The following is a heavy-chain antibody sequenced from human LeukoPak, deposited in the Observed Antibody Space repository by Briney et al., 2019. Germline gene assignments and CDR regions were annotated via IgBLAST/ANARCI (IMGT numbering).Heavy chain of an antibody. V-gene: IGHV4-61*02. CDR3: ARLARRASFDY. CDR2: IYTSGST. Sequence: SETLSLTCTVSGGSISSGSYYWSWIRQPAGKGLEWIGRIYTSGSTNYNPSLKSRVTISVDTSKNQFSLKLSSVTAADTAVYYCARLARRASFDYWGRGTLVTVSS. D-gene: IGHD6-6*01. CDR1: GGSISSGSYY. J-gene: IGHJ4*02.